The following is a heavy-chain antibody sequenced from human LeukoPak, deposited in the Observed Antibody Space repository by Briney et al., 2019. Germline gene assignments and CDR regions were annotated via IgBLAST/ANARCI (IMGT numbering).Heavy chain of an antibody. Sequence: ASVKVSCKASGYTFTGYYMHWVRQAPGQGLEWMGIINPSGGSTSYAQKFQGRVTMTRDTSTSTVYMELSSLRSEDTAVYYCARGYCSSTSCSQRPNWFDPWGQGTLVTVSS. CDR1: GYTFTGYY. V-gene: IGHV1-46*03. D-gene: IGHD2-2*01. J-gene: IGHJ5*02. CDR3: ARGYCSSTSCSQRPNWFDP. CDR2: INPSGGST.